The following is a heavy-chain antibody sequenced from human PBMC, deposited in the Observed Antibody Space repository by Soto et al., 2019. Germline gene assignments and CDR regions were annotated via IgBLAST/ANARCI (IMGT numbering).Heavy chain of an antibody. Sequence: LRLSCAASGFTFSSYGMHWVRQAPGKGLEWVAIISSDGSNKYYADSVKGRFTISRDNSKNTLYLQMNSLRAEDTAMYYCAKKSLHDYGNFYFDYWGQGTLVTVSS. D-gene: IGHD4-17*01. V-gene: IGHV3-30*18. J-gene: IGHJ4*02. CDR1: GFTFSSYG. CDR3: AKKSLHDYGNFYFDY. CDR2: ISSDGSNK.